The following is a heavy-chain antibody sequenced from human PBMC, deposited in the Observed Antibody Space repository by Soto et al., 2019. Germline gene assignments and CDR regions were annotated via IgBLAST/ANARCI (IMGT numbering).Heavy chain of an antibody. D-gene: IGHD6-19*01. CDR3: ARQGKVAGTFREFDP. J-gene: IGHJ5*02. Sequence: SETLSLTCTVSGGSISSYYWSWIRQPPGKGLEWIGYIYYSGSTNYNPSLKSRVTISVDTSKNQFSLKLSSVTAADTAVYYCARQGKVAGTFREFDPWGQGTLVTVPS. CDR1: GGSISSYY. V-gene: IGHV4-59*08. CDR2: IYYSGST.